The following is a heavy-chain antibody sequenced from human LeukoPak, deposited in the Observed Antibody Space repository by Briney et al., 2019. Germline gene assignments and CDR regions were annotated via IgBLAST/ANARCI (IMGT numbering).Heavy chain of an antibody. CDR1: GFTFSTYS. Sequence: GGSLRLSCAASGFTFSTYSMNWVRQAPGKGLEWVSFISNSGTYIYYADSLKGRFTISRDNAKNSLYLQMNSLRAEDTGVYYCARDWGSRTPYYFDGWGQGALVTASS. V-gene: IGHV3-21*01. CDR2: ISNSGTYI. D-gene: IGHD3-16*01. CDR3: ARDWGSRTPYYFDG. J-gene: IGHJ4*02.